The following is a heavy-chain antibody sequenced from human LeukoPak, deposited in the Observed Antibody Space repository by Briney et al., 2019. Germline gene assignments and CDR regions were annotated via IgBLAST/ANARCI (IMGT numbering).Heavy chain of an antibody. J-gene: IGHJ4*02. CDR2: INPSGGST. Sequence: ASVKVSCKASGYTFTSYYMHWVRQAPGQGLEWMGIINPSGGSTSYAQKFQGRVTMTRDMSTSTVYMELSSLRSEDTAVYYCARDRDDILTGYPAPEYWGQGTLVTVSS. V-gene: IGHV1-46*01. CDR3: ARDRDDILTGYPAPEY. CDR1: GYTFTSYY. D-gene: IGHD3-9*01.